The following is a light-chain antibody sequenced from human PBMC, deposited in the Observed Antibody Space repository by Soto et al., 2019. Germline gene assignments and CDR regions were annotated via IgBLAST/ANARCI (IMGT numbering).Light chain of an antibody. CDR1: QSVSSN. CDR2: GAS. V-gene: IGKV3-15*01. Sequence: EIVMTPSPATLSVSPGERATLSCRASQSVSSNLAWYQQKPGQPPRLLIYGASTRATGIPARFSGSGSGTEFTLTISSLQSEDFAVYYCQQYNNWPRTFGQGTKVDIK. J-gene: IGKJ1*01. CDR3: QQYNNWPRT.